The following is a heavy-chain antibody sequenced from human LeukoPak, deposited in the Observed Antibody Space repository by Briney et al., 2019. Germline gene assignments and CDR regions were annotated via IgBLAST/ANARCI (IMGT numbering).Heavy chain of an antibody. CDR2: IYHSGST. CDR3: ARVNTAMEYYFDY. Sequence: SETLSLTCTVSGGSISSGGYYWSWIRQPPGKGLEWIGYIYHSGSTYYNPSLKSRVTISVDTSKNQFSLKLSSVTAADTAVYYCARVNTAMEYYFDYWGQGTLVTVSS. J-gene: IGHJ4*02. CDR1: GGSISSGGYY. V-gene: IGHV4-30-2*05. D-gene: IGHD5-18*01.